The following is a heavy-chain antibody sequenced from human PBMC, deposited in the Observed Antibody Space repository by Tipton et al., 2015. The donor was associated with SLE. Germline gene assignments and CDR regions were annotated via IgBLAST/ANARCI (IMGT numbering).Heavy chain of an antibody. V-gene: IGHV4-34*01. CDR3: ARAPGVVTTYFDY. Sequence: TLSLTCAVYGGSFSGYYWSWIRQPPGKGLEWIGEINHSGSTNYNPSLNSRLSISVDTSKNQFSLKLNSVTAADTAVYHCARAPGVVTTYFDYWGQGTLVTVSS. CDR2: INHSGST. CDR1: GGSFSGYY. D-gene: IGHD3-3*01. J-gene: IGHJ4*02.